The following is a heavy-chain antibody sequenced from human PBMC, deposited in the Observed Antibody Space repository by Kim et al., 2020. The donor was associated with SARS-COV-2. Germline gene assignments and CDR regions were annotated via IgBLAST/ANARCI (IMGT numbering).Heavy chain of an antibody. J-gene: IGHJ6*02. Sequence: GGSLRLSCAVSGFTFSTYGLYWVRQAPGKGLEWVAVISYDGSKNYYADSVKGRFSITRDNSKNTLFLQMNSLSAEDTAVYYCAKAVLRGVNYYYYGMDVWGQGTTLTVSS. V-gene: IGHV3-30*18. CDR3: AKAVLRGVNYYYYGMDV. CDR2: ISYDGSKN. CDR1: GFTFSTYG. D-gene: IGHD3-10*01.